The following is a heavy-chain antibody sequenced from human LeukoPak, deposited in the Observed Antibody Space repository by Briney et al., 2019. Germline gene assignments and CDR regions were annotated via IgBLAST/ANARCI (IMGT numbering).Heavy chain of an antibody. CDR3: ETVPLITIFGVVTPDY. Sequence: ASVKVSCKVSGYTFTDYYMHWVQQAPGKGLEWMGLVDPEDGETIYAEKFQGRVTITADTSTDTAYMELSSLRSEDTAVYYCETVPLITIFGVVTPDYWGQGTLVTVSS. V-gene: IGHV1-69-2*01. D-gene: IGHD3-3*01. CDR1: GYTFTDYY. CDR2: VDPEDGET. J-gene: IGHJ4*02.